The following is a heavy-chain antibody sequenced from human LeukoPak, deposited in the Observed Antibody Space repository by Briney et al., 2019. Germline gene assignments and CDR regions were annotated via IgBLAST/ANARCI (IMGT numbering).Heavy chain of an antibody. J-gene: IGHJ4*02. Sequence: SETLSLTCTVSGDSISSNSYFWGWIRQSPGKGLEWIASIYYSGNTYCNPSLKSRVTISEDTSKNQFSLKLSSVTSADTAVYYCVRQGDGYCTSTNCLFSFDYWGQGTLVTVSS. CDR2: IYYSGNT. D-gene: IGHD2-2*03. CDR1: GDSISSNSYF. V-gene: IGHV4-39*01. CDR3: VRQGDGYCTSTNCLFSFDY.